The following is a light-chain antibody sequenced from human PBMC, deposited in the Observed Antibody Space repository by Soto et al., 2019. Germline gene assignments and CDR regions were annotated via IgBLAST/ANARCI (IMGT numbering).Light chain of an antibody. CDR1: QSVSSN. CDR3: QHYNNWPPWT. V-gene: IGKV3-15*01. J-gene: IGKJ1*01. CDR2: GGS. Sequence: EIVMTQSPATLSVSPGERATLSCRASQSVSSNLAWYQRKSGQAPRLLIYGGSIRATGIPARISGSGSGTNFTLTISSLQSEDFAVYYCQHYNNWPPWTFGQGTKVEVK.